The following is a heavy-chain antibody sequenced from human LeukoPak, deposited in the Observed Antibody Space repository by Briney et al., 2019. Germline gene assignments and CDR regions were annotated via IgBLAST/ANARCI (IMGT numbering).Heavy chain of an antibody. V-gene: IGHV3-11*04. J-gene: IGHJ6*03. CDR2: ISSSGSNI. Sequence: GGSLRLSCAASGFSVSNKYMTWVRQAPGKGLEWVSYISSSGSNIYYAHYVKGRFTISRDNAKNSLYLRMNSLRAEDTAVYYCAREGSGSDWYCYCYLDVGAKGTAVTISS. CDR3: AREGSGSDWYCYCYLDV. CDR1: GFSVSNKY. D-gene: IGHD3-10*01.